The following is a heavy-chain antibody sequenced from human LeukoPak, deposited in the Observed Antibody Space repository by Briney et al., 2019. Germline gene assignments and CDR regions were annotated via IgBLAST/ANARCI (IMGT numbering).Heavy chain of an antibody. V-gene: IGHV4-34*01. CDR2: INHSGST. J-gene: IGHJ4*02. D-gene: IGHD1-20*01. Sequence: SETLSLTCAVYGGSFSGYYWSWIRQPPGKGLEWIGEINHSGSTNYNPSLKSRVTISVDTSNNQFSLKLSSVTAADTAVYYCARGDGITATQGRLDYWGQGTLVTVSS. CDR3: ARGDGITATQGRLDY. CDR1: GGSFSGYY.